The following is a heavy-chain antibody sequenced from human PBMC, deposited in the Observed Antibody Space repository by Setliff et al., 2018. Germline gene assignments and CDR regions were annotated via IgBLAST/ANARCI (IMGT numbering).Heavy chain of an antibody. J-gene: IGHJ4*02. CDR2: INPNSGGT. Sequence: ASVKVSCKASGYTFTGYYMHWVRQAPGQGLEWMGWINPNSGGTNYAQKFQGWVTMTRDTSISTAYMELSRLRSDDTAVYYCARLGWLREYYFDYWGQGTLVTVS. CDR1: GYTFTGYY. V-gene: IGHV1-2*04. D-gene: IGHD5-12*01. CDR3: ARLGWLREYYFDY.